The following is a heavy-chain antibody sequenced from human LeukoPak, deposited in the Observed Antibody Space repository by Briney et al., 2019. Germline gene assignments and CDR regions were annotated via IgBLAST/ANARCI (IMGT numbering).Heavy chain of an antibody. CDR2: IYPGDSDT. J-gene: IGHJ3*02. V-gene: IGHV5-51*01. Sequence: GESLKISCKGSGYSFTSYWIGWVRQMPGKGLEWMGIIYPGDSDTRYSPSFQGQVTISADKSISTAYLQWSSLKASDTAMYHGAAAIRYFDWLWDHDAFDIWGQGTMVTVSS. D-gene: IGHD3-9*01. CDR3: AAAIRYFDWLWDHDAFDI. CDR1: GYSFTSYW.